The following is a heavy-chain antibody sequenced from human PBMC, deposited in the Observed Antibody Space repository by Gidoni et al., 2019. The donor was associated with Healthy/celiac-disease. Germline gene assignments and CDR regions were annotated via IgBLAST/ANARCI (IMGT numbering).Heavy chain of an antibody. D-gene: IGHD5-18*01. CDR3: ARAGRVDTAMVDDY. Sequence: QVQLVESGGGVVQPGRSLRLSCAASGFTFSSDGMHWVRQAPGKGLEWVAVISYDGSNKYYADSVKGRFTISRDNSKNTLYLQMNSLRAEDTAVYYCARAGRVDTAMVDDYWGQGTLVTVSS. CDR2: ISYDGSNK. V-gene: IGHV3-30*03. J-gene: IGHJ4*02. CDR1: GFTFSSDG.